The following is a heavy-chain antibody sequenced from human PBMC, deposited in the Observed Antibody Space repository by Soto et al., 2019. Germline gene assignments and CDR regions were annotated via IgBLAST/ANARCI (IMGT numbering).Heavy chain of an antibody. Sequence: EVHLVESGGGVAQPGGSLRLSCATSGFTFDDYAMHWVRQAPGKGLEWVSGISWNSDNTGYADSVKGRFTISRDNAKMSLFLQMNSLRSEDTAFYFCARTTWGYGEPLDSWGQGTLVTVSS. J-gene: IGHJ4*02. CDR3: ARTTWGYGEPLDS. D-gene: IGHD4-17*01. V-gene: IGHV3-9*01. CDR1: GFTFDDYA. CDR2: ISWNSDNT.